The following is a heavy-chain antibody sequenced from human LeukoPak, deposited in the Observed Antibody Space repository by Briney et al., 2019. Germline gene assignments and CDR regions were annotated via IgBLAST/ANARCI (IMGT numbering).Heavy chain of an antibody. V-gene: IGHV1-8*01. CDR2: MNPNSGNT. D-gene: IGHD6-6*01. CDR3: ARAIAARRRWSDY. CDR1: GYTFTSYD. Sequence: ASVTVSSTASGYTFTSYDINWVRQATGQGLEWMGWMNPNSGNTGYAQKFQGRVTMTRNTSISTAYMELSSLRSEDTAVYYCARAIAARRRWSDYWGQGTLVTVSS. J-gene: IGHJ4*02.